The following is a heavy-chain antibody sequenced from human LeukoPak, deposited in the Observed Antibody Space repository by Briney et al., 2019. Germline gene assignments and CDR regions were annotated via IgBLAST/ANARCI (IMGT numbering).Heavy chain of an antibody. CDR2: MNPNSGNT. V-gene: IGHV1-8*01. Sequence: ASVTVSCKASGYTFTSYDINWVRQAPGQGLEWMGWMNPNSGNTIYAQKFQGRVTMTRDTSISTAYMKLSSLRSEDTAVYYRAGGITVSRDFDYWGQGTRVTVSS. J-gene: IGHJ4*02. CDR3: AGGITVSRDFDY. CDR1: GYTFTSYD. D-gene: IGHD3-10*01.